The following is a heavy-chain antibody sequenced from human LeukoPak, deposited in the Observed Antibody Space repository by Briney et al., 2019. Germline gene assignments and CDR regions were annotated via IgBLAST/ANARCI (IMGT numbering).Heavy chain of an antibody. CDR2: IYTSGST. D-gene: IGHD6-19*01. CDR1: GGCISSYY. V-gene: IGHV4-4*07. CDR3: ARSLSSGWFPFDY. J-gene: IGHJ4*02. Sequence: SETLSLTCTVSGGCISSYYWSWIRQPAGKGLEWIGRIYTSGSTNYNPSLKSRVTMSVDTSKNQFSLKQNSVTAADTAVYYCARSLSSGWFPFDYWGQGTLVTVSS.